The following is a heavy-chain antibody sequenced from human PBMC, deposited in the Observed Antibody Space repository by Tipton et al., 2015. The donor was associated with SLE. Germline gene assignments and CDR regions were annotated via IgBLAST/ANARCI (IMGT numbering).Heavy chain of an antibody. CDR3: ARQITMILMITPLGAFDF. CDR2: IWSNGSKK. J-gene: IGHJ4*02. CDR1: GFTFSSYG. Sequence: GSLRLSCTSSGFTFSSYGMHWVRQAPGKGLEWVALIWSNGSKKNYADSVKGRFTISRDNSKNTLFLQMNSLRAEDTAVYYCARQITMILMITPLGAFDFWGQGTLVTVSS. D-gene: IGHD3-22*01. V-gene: IGHV3-30*02.